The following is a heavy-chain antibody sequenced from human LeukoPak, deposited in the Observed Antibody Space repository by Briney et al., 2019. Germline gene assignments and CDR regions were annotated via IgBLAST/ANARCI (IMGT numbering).Heavy chain of an antibody. J-gene: IGHJ4*02. V-gene: IGHV4-34*01. CDR2: INHSGST. D-gene: IGHD2-2*01. CDR1: GGSFSGYY. CDR3: ASSPIVVVPAAVSLSDY. Sequence: KPSETLSLTCAVYGGSFSGYYWSWIRQPPGKGLECIREINHSGSTNYNPSLKSRVTISVDTSKNQFSLKLSSVTAADTAVYYCASSPIVVVPAAVSLSDYWGQGTLVTVSS.